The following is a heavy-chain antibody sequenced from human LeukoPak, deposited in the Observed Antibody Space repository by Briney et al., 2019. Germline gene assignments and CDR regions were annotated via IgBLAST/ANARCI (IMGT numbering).Heavy chain of an antibody. J-gene: IGHJ4*02. CDR1: GFTFSSYD. CDR3: AREHTPYGSGCTAAY. V-gene: IGHV3-48*01. Sequence: GGSLRLSCAASGFTFSSYDLNWVRQAPGEGLEGVSYVRPSSTTIYYADSVKGRFTISRDNAKNPLYLQMNSLRAEDTAVYYCAREHTPYGSGCTAAYWGQGTLVTVSS. D-gene: IGHD6-19*01. CDR2: VRPSSTTI.